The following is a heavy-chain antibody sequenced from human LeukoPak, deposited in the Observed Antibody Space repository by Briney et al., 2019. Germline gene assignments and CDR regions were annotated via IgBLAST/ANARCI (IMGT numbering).Heavy chain of an antibody. Sequence: AVKVSCKASGGTFSSYAISWVRQAAGQGLEWVGGIIPIFGTANYAKKFQGRVTNTTDESTSTAYMELSSLRFEDTDVYYCARGSRVSLPAATTWGQGTLVTVSS. J-gene: IGHJ5*02. CDR1: GGTFSSYA. CDR3: ARGSRVSLPAATT. D-gene: IGHD2-2*01. V-gene: IGHV1-69*05. CDR2: IIPIFGTA.